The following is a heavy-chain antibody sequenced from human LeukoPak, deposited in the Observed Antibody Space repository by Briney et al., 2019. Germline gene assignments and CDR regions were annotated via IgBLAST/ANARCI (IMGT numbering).Heavy chain of an antibody. CDR1: GFTVSDNA. CDR2: IYTTGGT. D-gene: IGHD3-22*01. Sequence: PGGSLRLSCTVSGFTVSDNAMIWVRQAPGKGLKWVSFIYTTGGTHNSDSVKGRFTISRDSSKNTLYLQMNSLRAEDTAVYYCASRAGDYSHPYDYWGQGTLVTVSS. V-gene: IGHV3-53*01. CDR3: ASRAGDYSHPYDY. J-gene: IGHJ4*02.